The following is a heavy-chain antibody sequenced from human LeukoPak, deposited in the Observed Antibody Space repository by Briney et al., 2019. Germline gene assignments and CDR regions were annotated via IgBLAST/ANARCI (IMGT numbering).Heavy chain of an antibody. V-gene: IGHV3-11*04. Sequence: GGSLRLSCGASGFTFSNHWMHWVRQVPGKGLEWVSYISSSGSTIYYADSVKGRFTISRDNAKNSLYLQMNSLRAEDTAVYYCARAGLVGATIDYWGQGTLVTVSS. CDR1: GFTFSNHW. CDR3: ARAGLVGATIDY. D-gene: IGHD1-26*01. CDR2: ISSSGSTI. J-gene: IGHJ4*02.